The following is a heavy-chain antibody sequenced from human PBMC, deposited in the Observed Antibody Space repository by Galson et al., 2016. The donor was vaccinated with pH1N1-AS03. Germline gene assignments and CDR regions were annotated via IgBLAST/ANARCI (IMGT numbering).Heavy chain of an antibody. J-gene: IGHJ4*02. Sequence: SLRLSCAASGFAFSTYWMTWVRQGPGKGLEWVANINQDGSGRYYVDSVKGRFSISRDNADNSLCLQMNSLRAEDTAVYYCAKGGADSSWYWIYWGQGALVTVSS. CDR2: INQDGSGR. CDR1: GFAFSTYW. CDR3: AKGGADSSWYWIY. V-gene: IGHV3-7*01. D-gene: IGHD6-13*01.